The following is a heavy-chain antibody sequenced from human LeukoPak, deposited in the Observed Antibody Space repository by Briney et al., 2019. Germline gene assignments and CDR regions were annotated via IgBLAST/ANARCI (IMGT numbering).Heavy chain of an antibody. CDR2: IIPILGIT. Sequence: GPSVKVSCKASGGTFSNYAISWVRQAPGQGLEWMGRIIPILGITDYAQKFPGRFTITADISTSTVYMELSSLRSEDTAVFYCARDGMVRGIIDYNGMDVWAKGPRSPSP. V-gene: IGHV1-69*04. J-gene: IGHJ6*02. D-gene: IGHD3-10*01. CDR3: ARDGMVRGIIDYNGMDV. CDR1: GGTFSNYA.